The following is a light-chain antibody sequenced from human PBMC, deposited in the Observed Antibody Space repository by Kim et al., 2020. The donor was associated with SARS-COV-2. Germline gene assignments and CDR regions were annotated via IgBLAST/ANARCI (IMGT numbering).Light chain of an antibody. Sequence: DIQLTQSPSFLSASVGDRVTITCRASQDISSYLAWYQQEPGKAPKLLIYAASTLQSGVPSRFSGSGSGTEFTLTISSLQPEDFATYYCQQLNSYPLTFGPGTKVDIK. CDR3: QQLNSYPLT. V-gene: IGKV1-9*01. J-gene: IGKJ3*01. CDR2: AAS. CDR1: QDISSY.